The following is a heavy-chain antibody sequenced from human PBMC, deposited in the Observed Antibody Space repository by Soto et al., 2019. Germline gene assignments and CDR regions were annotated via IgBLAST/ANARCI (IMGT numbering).Heavy chain of an antibody. CDR2: ISSSSSYI. D-gene: IGHD3-10*01. V-gene: IGHV3-21*01. CDR1: GFTFSSYS. J-gene: IGHJ6*03. CDR3: ARAWRGFSSLRGDYYYYMDV. Sequence: SGGSLRLSCAASGFTFSSYSMNWVRQAPGKGLEWVSSISSSSSYIYYADSVKGRFTISRDNAKNSLYLQMNSLRAEDTAVYYCARAWRGFSSLRGDYYYYMDVWGRGTTVTVSS.